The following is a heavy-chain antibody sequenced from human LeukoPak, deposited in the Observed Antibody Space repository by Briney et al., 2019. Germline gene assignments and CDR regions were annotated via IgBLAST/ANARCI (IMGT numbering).Heavy chain of an antibody. V-gene: IGHV4-34*01. CDR2: INHSGST. Sequence: PSETLSLTCAVYGGSFSSYYWSWIRQPPGKGLEWIGEINHSGSTNYNPSLKSRVTISVDTSKNQFSLKLSSVTAADTAVYYCAGVVPAAIALGYWGQGTLVTVSS. CDR3: AGVVPAAIALGY. J-gene: IGHJ4*02. D-gene: IGHD2-2*01. CDR1: GGSFSSYY.